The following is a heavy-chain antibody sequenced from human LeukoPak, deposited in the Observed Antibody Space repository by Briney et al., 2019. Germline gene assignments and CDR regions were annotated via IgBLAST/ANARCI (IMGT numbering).Heavy chain of an antibody. D-gene: IGHD6-13*01. V-gene: IGHV1-46*01. CDR3: ARVRDSGSWYP. Sequence: GASVKVSCKASGYTFTSYGISWVRQAPGQGLEWMGLINPSGGSTSYAQKFQGRVTMTRDTSISTAYMELSRLRSDDTAVYYCARVRDSGSWYPWGQGTLVTVSS. CDR2: INPSGGST. CDR1: GYTFTSYG. J-gene: IGHJ5*02.